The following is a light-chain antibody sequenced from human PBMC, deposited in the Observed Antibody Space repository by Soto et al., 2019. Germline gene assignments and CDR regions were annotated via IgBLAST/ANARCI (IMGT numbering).Light chain of an antibody. CDR1: QSIGSW. J-gene: IGKJ1*01. V-gene: IGKV1-5*03. CDR2: KAS. CDR3: QQYNTYSWT. Sequence: DIEMTQSPSTLSASVGDRVTITCRASQSIGSWLAWYQQKPGKAPKLLIYKASSVESGVPSRFSGSGSGTEFILTISSLQPDDFATYYCQQYNTYSWTFCQGTKVEIK.